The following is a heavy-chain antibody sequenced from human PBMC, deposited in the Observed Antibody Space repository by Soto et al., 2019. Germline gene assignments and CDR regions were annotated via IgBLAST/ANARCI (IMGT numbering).Heavy chain of an antibody. V-gene: IGHV3-30*18. D-gene: IGHD3-10*01. CDR2: TSSDGSYK. J-gene: IGHJ4*02. CDR1: GFTFSAYG. Sequence: QVQLVESGGGVVQPGRSLRLSCAASGFTFSAYGMHWVRQAPGKGLEWVAATSSDGSYKYYTDSVKGRFTISRDNSKNTLYLQMNGLRAVDTAVYFCANNMVRGTWYFDYWGQGTLVTVSS. CDR3: ANNMVRGTWYFDY.